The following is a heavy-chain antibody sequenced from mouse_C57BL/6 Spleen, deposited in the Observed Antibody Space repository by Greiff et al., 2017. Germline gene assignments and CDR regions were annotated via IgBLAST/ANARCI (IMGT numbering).Heavy chain of an antibody. CDR1: GYTFTDYE. V-gene: IGHV1-15*01. CDR3: TRSGGDY. D-gene: IGHD3-1*01. CDR2: IDPETGGT. Sequence: QVQLQQSGAELVRPGASVTLSCKASGYTFTDYEMHWVKQTPVHGLEWIGAIDPETGGTAYNQKFKGKAILTADKASSTAYMELRSLTSEDSAVYYCTRSGGDYWGQGTTLTVSS. J-gene: IGHJ2*01.